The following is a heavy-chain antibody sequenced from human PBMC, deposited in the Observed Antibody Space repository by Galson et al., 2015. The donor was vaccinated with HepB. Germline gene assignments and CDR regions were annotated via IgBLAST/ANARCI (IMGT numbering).Heavy chain of an antibody. J-gene: IGHJ5*02. D-gene: IGHD3/OR15-3a*01. Sequence: ETLSLTCAVYGGSFSGYYWSWIRQPPGKGLEWIGEINHSGSTNYNPSLKSRVTISVDTSKNQFSLKLSSVTAADTAVYYCARGLRKIGFLHSNWFDPWGQGTLVTVSS. CDR2: INHSGST. V-gene: IGHV4-34*01. CDR3: ARGLRKIGFLHSNWFDP. CDR1: GGSFSGYY.